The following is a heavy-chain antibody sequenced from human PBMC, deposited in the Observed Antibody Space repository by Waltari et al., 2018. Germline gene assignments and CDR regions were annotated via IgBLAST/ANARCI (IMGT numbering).Heavy chain of an antibody. V-gene: IGHV3-23*01. J-gene: IGHJ2*01. CDR2: ITSDGRNR. D-gene: IGHD3-10*01. CDR1: GFMFSIYP. CDR3: AKADFGNPYWFFDL. Sequence: EGQLLESGGGLVQTGGSLRLSCAASGFMFSIYPMTWVRQAPGKGLEWVSTITSDGRNRNYADSVKGRFTISRDNSKNILDLQMNTLRAEDTAVYFCAKADFGNPYWFFDLWGRGTLLTVSS.